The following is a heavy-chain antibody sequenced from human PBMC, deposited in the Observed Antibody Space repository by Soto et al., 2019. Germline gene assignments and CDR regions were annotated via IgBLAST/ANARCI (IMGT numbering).Heavy chain of an antibody. V-gene: IGHV1-69*13. D-gene: IGHD1-26*01. CDR3: ARGDGSYLVYGMDV. CDR2: IIPIFGTA. J-gene: IGHJ6*02. CDR1: GGTFSSYA. Sequence: SVKVSCNASGGTFSSYAISWVRQAPGQGLEWMGGIIPIFGTANYAQKFQGRVTITADESTSTAYMELSSLRSEDTAVYYCARGDGSYLVYGMDVWGQGTTVTSP.